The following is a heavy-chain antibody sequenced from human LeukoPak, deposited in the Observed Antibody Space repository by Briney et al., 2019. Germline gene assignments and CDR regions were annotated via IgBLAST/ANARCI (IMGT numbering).Heavy chain of an antibody. CDR1: GYSISSGYY. Sequence: HPSETLSLTCTVSGYSISSGYYWGWIRQPPGKGLEWIGSIYHSGSTYYNPSLKSRVTISVDTSKNQFSLKLSSVTAADTAVYYCARADYSSTWSHDYYYMDVWGKGTTVTVSS. D-gene: IGHD6-13*01. CDR3: ARADYSSTWSHDYYYMDV. V-gene: IGHV4-38-2*02. J-gene: IGHJ6*03. CDR2: IYHSGST.